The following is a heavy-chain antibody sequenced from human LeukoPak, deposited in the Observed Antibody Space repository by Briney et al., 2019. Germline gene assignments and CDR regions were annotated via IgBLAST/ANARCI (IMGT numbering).Heavy chain of an antibody. CDR2: IYYSGST. D-gene: IGHD1-26*01. CDR1: GGSFSGYY. Sequence: SETLSLTCAVYGGSFSGYYWSWIRQPPGKGLEWIGSIYYSGSTYYNPSLKSRVTISVDTSKNQFSLKLSSVTAADTAVYYCARHAYPSYYAHFDYWGQGTLVTVSS. J-gene: IGHJ4*02. CDR3: ARHAYPSYYAHFDY. V-gene: IGHV4-34*01.